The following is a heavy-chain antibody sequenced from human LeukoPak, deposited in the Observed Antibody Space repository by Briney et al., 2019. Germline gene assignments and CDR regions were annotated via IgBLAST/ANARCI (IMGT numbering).Heavy chain of an antibody. CDR1: GGSISSYY. V-gene: IGHV4-59*01. D-gene: IGHD6-13*01. CDR2: IYYSGST. J-gene: IGHJ5*02. CDR3: ARTEYSSSWSGDRDNWFDP. Sequence: SETLSLTCTVSGGSISSYYWSWIRQPPGKGLEWIGYIYYSGSTNYNPSLKSRVTISVDTSKNQFSLKLSSVTAADTAVYYCARTEYSSSWSGDRDNWFDPWGQGTLVTVSS.